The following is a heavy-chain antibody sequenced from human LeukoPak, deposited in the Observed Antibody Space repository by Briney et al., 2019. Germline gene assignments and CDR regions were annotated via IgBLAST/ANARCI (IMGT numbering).Heavy chain of an antibody. J-gene: IGHJ6*02. V-gene: IGHV3-30*18. Sequence: PXXSLRLSCAASGFIFSSYTMNWVRQAXGKGLEWVAVISDDGSNKYYADSVKGRFTLSRDNSKSTLYLQMNSLRAEDTAVYYCAKDWIYYYGMDVWGQGTTVTVSS. CDR3: AKDWIYYYGMDV. CDR2: ISDDGSNK. D-gene: IGHD2-2*03. CDR1: GFIFSSYT.